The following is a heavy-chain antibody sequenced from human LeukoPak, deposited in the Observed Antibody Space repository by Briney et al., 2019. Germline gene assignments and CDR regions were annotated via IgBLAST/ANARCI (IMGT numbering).Heavy chain of an antibody. CDR2: IYYSGST. CDR1: GGSISSYY. CDR3: ARVLYSSSLGYYYMDV. V-gene: IGHV4-59*01. D-gene: IGHD6-6*01. J-gene: IGHJ6*03. Sequence: NPSETLSLTCTVSGGSISSYYWSWLRQPPGKGLEWIGYIYYSGSTNYNPSLKSRVTISVDTSKNQFSLKLSSVTAADTAVYYCARVLYSSSLGYYYMDVWGKGTTVTVSS.